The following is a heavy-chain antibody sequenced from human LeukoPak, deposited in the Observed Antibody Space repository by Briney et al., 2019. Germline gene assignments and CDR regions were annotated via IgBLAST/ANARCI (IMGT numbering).Heavy chain of an antibody. CDR3: CGSGWFAGPFGY. Sequence: PSEPLSLTCSVSGGSITKNGYYWGWIRQSPETGLEWIGSMHYSGSTYYNPSLNSRVTISVDTSKYQFSLKLTSVTAADTAVYYCCGSGWFAGPFGYWGQGALVTVSS. CDR2: MHYSGST. J-gene: IGHJ4*02. V-gene: IGHV4-39*07. CDR1: GGSITKNGYY. D-gene: IGHD6-19*01.